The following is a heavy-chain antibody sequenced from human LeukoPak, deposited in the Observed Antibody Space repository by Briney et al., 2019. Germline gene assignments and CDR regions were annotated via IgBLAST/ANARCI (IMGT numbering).Heavy chain of an antibody. CDR3: ARALPTYYYDSSGSQDAFDT. CDR1: GGTFSSYA. D-gene: IGHD3-22*01. V-gene: IGHV1-69*04. J-gene: IGHJ3*02. Sequence: SVKVSCKASGGTFSSYAISWVRQAPGQGLEWMGRIIPILGIANYAQKFQGRVTITADKSTSTAYMELSSLRSEDTAVYYCARALPTYYYDSSGSQDAFDTWGQGTMVTVSS. CDR2: IIPILGIA.